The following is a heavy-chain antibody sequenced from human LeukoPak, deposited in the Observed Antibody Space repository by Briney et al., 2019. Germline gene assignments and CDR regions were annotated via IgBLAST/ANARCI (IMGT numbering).Heavy chain of an antibody. Sequence: ASVKVSCKASGYTFTGYYMHWVRQAPGQGLEWMGWINPNSGGTNYAQKFQGWVTMTRDTSISTAYMELSRLRSDDTAVYYCARESSSVAGPRRFDYWGQGTLVTVSS. D-gene: IGHD6-19*01. CDR3: ARESSSVAGPRRFDY. V-gene: IGHV1-2*04. J-gene: IGHJ4*02. CDR2: INPNSGGT. CDR1: GYTFTGYY.